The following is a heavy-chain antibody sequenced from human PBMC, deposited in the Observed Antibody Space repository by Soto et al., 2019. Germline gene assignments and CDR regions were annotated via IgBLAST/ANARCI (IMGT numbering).Heavy chain of an antibody. Sequence: EVQLVESGGGLVQPGGSLRLSCAASGFTFSSYWMSWVRQAPGKGLEWVANIKQDGSEKYYVDSVKGRFTISRDNAKNSLYLQMNSMRAEDTAVYYCARDLEGSGWYHFWYFDLWGHGTLVTVSS. V-gene: IGHV3-7*01. D-gene: IGHD6-19*01. J-gene: IGHJ2*01. CDR3: ARDLEGSGWYHFWYFDL. CDR1: GFTFSSYW. CDR2: IKQDGSEK.